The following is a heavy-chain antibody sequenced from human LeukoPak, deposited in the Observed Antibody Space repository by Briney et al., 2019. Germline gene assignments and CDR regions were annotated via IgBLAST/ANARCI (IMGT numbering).Heavy chain of an antibody. Sequence: ASVKVSXKASGYTFTGYYMLWVRQAPGQGLEWMGRINPNRGGTNYAPMFHGRVTMTRDTSISTAYMELSRLRSDDTAVYYCCIMVRGANLLDYWGQGTLVTVSS. CDR1: GYTFTGYY. D-gene: IGHD3-10*01. CDR2: INPNRGGT. CDR3: CIMVRGANLLDY. J-gene: IGHJ4*02. V-gene: IGHV1-2*06.